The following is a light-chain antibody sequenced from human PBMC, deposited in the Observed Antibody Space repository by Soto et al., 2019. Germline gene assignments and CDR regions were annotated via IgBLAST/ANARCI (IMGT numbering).Light chain of an antibody. CDR3: SSYRSGSTLVV. V-gene: IGLV2-14*03. CDR2: DVS. Sequence: QSALTQPASLSGSPGQSITISCTGTSVDIGGYNYVSWYQQHPGKAPTLLIYDVSTRPSGVSHRFSGAKSGNMASLTILGLQAEDEALYYCSSYRSGSTLVVFGGGTQLTVL. CDR1: SVDIGGYNY. J-gene: IGLJ3*02.